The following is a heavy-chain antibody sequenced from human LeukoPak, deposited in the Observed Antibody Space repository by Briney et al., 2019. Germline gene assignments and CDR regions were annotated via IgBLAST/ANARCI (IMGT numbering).Heavy chain of an antibody. CDR2: IIPILGIA. D-gene: IGHD2-2*02. CDR1: GGTFSSYA. V-gene: IGHV1-69*04. CDR3: AREDCSSTSCYIFDY. Sequence: SVKVSCKASGGTFSSYAISWVRQAPGQGLEWMGRIIPILGIANYAQKFQGRVTITADKSTSTAYMELSSLRSEDTAVYYCAREDCSSTSCYIFDYWGQGTLVTVSS. J-gene: IGHJ4*02.